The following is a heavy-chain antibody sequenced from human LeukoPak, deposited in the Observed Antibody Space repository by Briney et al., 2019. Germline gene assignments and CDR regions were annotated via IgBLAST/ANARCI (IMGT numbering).Heavy chain of an antibody. J-gene: IGHJ3*02. V-gene: IGHV4-59*01. CDR1: GGPIRSYF. CDR3: ARDADDYGDYLDAFDI. Sequence: PSETLSLTCTVSGGPIRSYFWSWIRQPPGKGLNWIGYIYYSGSTNYNPSLKSRVTISVDTSKNQFSLKLSSVTAADTAVYYCARDADDYGDYLDAFDIWGQGTMVTVSS. CDR2: IYYSGST. D-gene: IGHD4-17*01.